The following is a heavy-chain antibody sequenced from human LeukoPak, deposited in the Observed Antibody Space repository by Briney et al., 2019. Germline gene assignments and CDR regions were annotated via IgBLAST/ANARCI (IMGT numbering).Heavy chain of an antibody. D-gene: IGHD3-3*01. Sequence: RASVKVSCKASGYTFTSYYMHWVRQAPGQGLGWMGIINPSGGSTSYAQKFQGRVTMTRDMSTSTVYMELSSLRSEDTAVYYCARVQGITLFVGSFDYWGQGTLVTVSS. CDR2: INPSGGST. J-gene: IGHJ4*02. V-gene: IGHV1-46*01. CDR1: GYTFTSYY. CDR3: ARVQGITLFVGSFDY.